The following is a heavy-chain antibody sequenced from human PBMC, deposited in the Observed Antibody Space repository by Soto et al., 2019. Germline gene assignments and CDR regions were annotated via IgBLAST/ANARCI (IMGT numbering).Heavy chain of an antibody. CDR3: ARMRLGSYDLKYFDY. V-gene: IGHV3-72*01. J-gene: IGHJ4*02. CDR2: IRNKANSYST. D-gene: IGHD1-26*01. Sequence: EVQLVESGGGLVQPGGSLRLSCAASGFTFSDHYVDWVRQAPGKGLEWVARIRNKANSYSTEYAAPAKGRFTISRDDSKNLGYLQMSSLKTEDTAVYYCARMRLGSYDLKYFDYWGQGTLVTVSS. CDR1: GFTFSDHY.